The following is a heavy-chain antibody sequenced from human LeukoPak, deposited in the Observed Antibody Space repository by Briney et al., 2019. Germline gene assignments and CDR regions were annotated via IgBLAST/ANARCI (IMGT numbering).Heavy chain of an antibody. D-gene: IGHD3-22*01. CDR1: GGSISSYY. V-gene: IGHV4-59*01. CDR3: ARANYDSSGYYLLGYFDY. Sequence: SETPSLTCTVSGGSISSYYWSWIRQPPGKGLEWIGYIYYSGSTNYNPSLKSRVTISVDTSKNQFSLKLSSVTAADTAVYYCARANYDSSGYYLLGYFDYWGQGTLVTVSS. J-gene: IGHJ4*02. CDR2: IYYSGST.